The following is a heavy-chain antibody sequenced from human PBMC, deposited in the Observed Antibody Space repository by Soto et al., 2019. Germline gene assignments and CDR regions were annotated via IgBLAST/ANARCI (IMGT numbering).Heavy chain of an antibody. D-gene: IGHD3-10*01. CDR1: GYSISSGYY. CDR3: ARESYYYGSGSYSLRGPQDYGMDV. CDR2: IYHSGST. Sequence: LSLTCAVSGYSISSGYYWGWIRQPPGKGLEWIGSIYHSGSTYYNPSLKSRVTISVDTSKNQFSLKLSSVTAADTAVYYCARESYYYGSGSYSLRGPQDYGMDVWGQGTTVTVS. V-gene: IGHV4-38-2*02. J-gene: IGHJ6*02.